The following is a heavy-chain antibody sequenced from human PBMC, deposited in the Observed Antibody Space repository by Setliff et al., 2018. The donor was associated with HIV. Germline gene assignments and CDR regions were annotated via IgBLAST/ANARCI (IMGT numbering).Heavy chain of an antibody. CDR1: GYSISSGYY. D-gene: IGHD5-12*01. CDR3: ASSTILDAFDI. Sequence: SETLSLTCTVSGYSISSGYYWGWIRQPPGKGLEWIGSIYHSGSTYYNPSLKSRVTISVDTSKNQFSLKLSSLTAADTAVYYCASSTILDAFDIWGQGTMVTVSS. V-gene: IGHV4-38-2*02. J-gene: IGHJ3*02. CDR2: IYHSGST.